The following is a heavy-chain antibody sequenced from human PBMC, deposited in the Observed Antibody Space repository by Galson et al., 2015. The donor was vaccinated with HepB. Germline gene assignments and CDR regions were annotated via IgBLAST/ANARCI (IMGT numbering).Heavy chain of an antibody. J-gene: IGHJ4*02. CDR2: ILPIRDIA. D-gene: IGHD2-2*01. CDR3: SRGAVPAANAPFDY. Sequence: SVKVSCKASGGTFSTYAVNWVRQAPGQGLEWMGRILPIRDIANYAQKSQGRVTITADKSTSTAYMELTNPRSEDTALYYCSRGAVPAANAPFDYWGQGTLVTVSS. V-gene: IGHV1-69*04. CDR1: GGTFSTYA.